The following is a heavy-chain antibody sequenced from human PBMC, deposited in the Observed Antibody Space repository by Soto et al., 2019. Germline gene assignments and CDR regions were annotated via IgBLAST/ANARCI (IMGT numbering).Heavy chain of an antibody. J-gene: IGHJ4*02. V-gene: IGHV3-74*01. Sequence: EVQLVESGGGLVQPGGSLRLSCAASGFTFSSFWMHWVRQAPGKGLEWVSRASPDGTSTSYADSVKGRFTISRDNAKNTLFMQMNSLRAEDTAVYYCARGYGGADYWGQGTLVTVSS. CDR3: ARGYGGADY. CDR2: ASPDGTST. D-gene: IGHD4-17*01. CDR1: GFTFSSFW.